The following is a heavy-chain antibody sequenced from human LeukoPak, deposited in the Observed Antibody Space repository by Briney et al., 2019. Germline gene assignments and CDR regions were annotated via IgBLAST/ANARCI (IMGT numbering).Heavy chain of an antibody. V-gene: IGHV3-23*05. J-gene: IGHJ5*02. Sequence: PGGSLRLSCVGSGYPFSTYTINWVRQAPGRGLEWVAGIFGNGNGIYYADSVRGRFIISRDNSQNTVFLQMNSLRVEDTALYYCAKLSIRGSGSSGGPWGQGTLVTVSS. CDR1: GYPFSTYT. CDR2: IFGNGNGI. CDR3: AKLSIRGSGSSGGP. D-gene: IGHD6-19*01.